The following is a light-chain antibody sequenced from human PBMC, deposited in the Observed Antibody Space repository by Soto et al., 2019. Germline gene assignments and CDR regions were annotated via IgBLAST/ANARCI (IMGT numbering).Light chain of an antibody. Sequence: EIVLTQSPGTLSLSPGERATLSCRASQSVRNSYLAWHQQKPGQAPRLLIHGASIRATGIPDRFSGSVSGTDFTLTISRLEVEDFAVYSCQQYGNSPWTFGQGTKVDIK. J-gene: IGKJ1*01. CDR3: QQYGNSPWT. CDR2: GAS. CDR1: QSVRNSY. V-gene: IGKV3-20*01.